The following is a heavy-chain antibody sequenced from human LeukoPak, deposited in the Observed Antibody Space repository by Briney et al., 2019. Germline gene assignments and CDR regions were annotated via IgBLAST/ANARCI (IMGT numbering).Heavy chain of an antibody. J-gene: IGHJ4*02. CDR2: INPKSGDK. Sequence: ASVKVSCKASGYTFIDYYMHWVRQVPGQGLEWMGYINPKSGDKNYAQKFRGRVTMTRDTSISTAYLELSGLISDDTAIYYCARGDFDFWSGYSLDYWGQGTLVTVSS. CDR1: GYTFIDYY. D-gene: IGHD3-3*01. V-gene: IGHV1-2*02. CDR3: ARGDFDFWSGYSLDY.